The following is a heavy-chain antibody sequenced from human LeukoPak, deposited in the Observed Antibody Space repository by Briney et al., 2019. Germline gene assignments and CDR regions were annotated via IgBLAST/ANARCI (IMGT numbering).Heavy chain of an antibody. V-gene: IGHV3-23*01. CDR1: GFTFDDYT. Sequence: GGSLRLSCAASGFTFDDYTMNWVRQAPGKGLEWVSAISGSGGSTYYTDSVKGRFTISRDNPKNTLYLQMNSLRVEDTAVYYCAKDRSDIEAVPDATLEYCGEGTLVTVSS. J-gene: IGHJ4*02. CDR2: ISGSGGST. CDR3: AKDRSDIEAVPDATLEY. D-gene: IGHD2-2*01.